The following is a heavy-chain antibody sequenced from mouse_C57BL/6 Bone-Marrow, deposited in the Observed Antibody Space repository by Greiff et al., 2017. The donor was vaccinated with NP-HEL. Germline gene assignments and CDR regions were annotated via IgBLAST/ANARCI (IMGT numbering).Heavy chain of an antibody. CDR1: GYTFTSYW. CDR2: IDPSDSYT. J-gene: IGHJ2*01. Sequence: VQLQQPGAELVMPGASVKLSCKASGYTFTSYWMHWVKQRPGQGLEWIGEIDPSDSYTNYNQKFKGKSTFTVDKSSSTAYMQLSSLTSEDSAVYYCARGRLRPYYFDYWGQGTTLTVSS. CDR3: ARGRLRPYYFDY. D-gene: IGHD2-4*01. V-gene: IGHV1-69*01.